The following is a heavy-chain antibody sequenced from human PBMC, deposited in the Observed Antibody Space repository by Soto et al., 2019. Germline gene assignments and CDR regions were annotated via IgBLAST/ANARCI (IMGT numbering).Heavy chain of an antibody. CDR2: LSASGSNT. Sequence: GGSLRLSCAASGFTFSNHAMSWVRQAPGKGLEWVSGLSASGSNTYYADSVKGRFTISRDNSKNILYLQMNSLRAEDTALYYCARRMAFTTGWYFDYWGQGTLVTVSS. CDR1: GFTFSNHA. D-gene: IGHD6-19*01. CDR3: ARRMAFTTGWYFDY. J-gene: IGHJ4*02. V-gene: IGHV3-23*01.